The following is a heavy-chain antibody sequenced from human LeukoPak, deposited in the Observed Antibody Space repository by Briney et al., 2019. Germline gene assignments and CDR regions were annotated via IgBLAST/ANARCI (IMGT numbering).Heavy chain of an antibody. CDR2: ISSSSSYI. V-gene: IGHV3-21*01. CDR1: GFTFSSYA. J-gene: IGHJ3*02. D-gene: IGHD1-14*01. CDR3: ARAFQRPGRGAFDI. Sequence: GGSLRLSCAASGFTFSSYAMSWVRQAPGKGLEWVSSISSSSSYIYYADSVKGRFTISRDNAKNSLYLQMNSLRAEDTAVYYCARAFQRPGRGAFDIWGQGTMVTVSS.